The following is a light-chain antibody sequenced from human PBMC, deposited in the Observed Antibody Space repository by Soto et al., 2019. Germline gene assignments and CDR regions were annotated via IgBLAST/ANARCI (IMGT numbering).Light chain of an antibody. V-gene: IGKV3-20*01. J-gene: IGKJ1*01. CDR3: QQYGRSPGT. CDR1: QSVSRSY. Sequence: EIVLTQSPGTLSLSPGERATLSCRASQSVSRSYLAWYQQKPGQAPRLLIYGASSRATGIPDRFSGSGSGTEFTLTISSLEPEDFAVYYCQQYGRSPGTFGQGTKVEIK. CDR2: GAS.